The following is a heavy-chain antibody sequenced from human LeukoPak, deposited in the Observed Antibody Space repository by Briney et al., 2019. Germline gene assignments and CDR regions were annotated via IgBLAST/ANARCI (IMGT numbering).Heavy chain of an antibody. CDR3: ARDDSSGYYYFDN. D-gene: IGHD3-22*01. J-gene: IGHJ4*02. CDR1: GFTVSSNY. Sequence: GGSLRLSCAASGFTVSSNYMSWVRQAPGKGLERVANINQDGSEKYSVDSVKGRFTFSRDNAKNSLFLQMNSLRADDTAVYYCARDDSSGYYYFDNWGQGTLVTVSS. CDR2: INQDGSEK. V-gene: IGHV3-7*01.